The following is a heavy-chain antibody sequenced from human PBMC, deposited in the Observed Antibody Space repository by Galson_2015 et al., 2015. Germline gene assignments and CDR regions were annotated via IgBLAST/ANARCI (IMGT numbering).Heavy chain of an antibody. CDR2: LSTNGVST. V-gene: IGHV3-23*01. J-gene: IGHJ3*01. Sequence: SLRLSCAASGFTFSNSVMSWVRQTPGKGLEWLSVLSTNGVSTNYADSVKGRFTISRDISKNAFCLQMSSLRVDDTAVYYCAKGGSVTMRTAFDVWGQGTMVSVSS. CDR1: GFTFSNSV. CDR3: AKGGSVTMRTAFDV. D-gene: IGHD5/OR15-5a*01.